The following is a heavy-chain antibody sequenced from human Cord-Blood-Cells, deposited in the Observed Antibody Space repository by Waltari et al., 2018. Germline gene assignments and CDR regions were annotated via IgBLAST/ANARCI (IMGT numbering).Heavy chain of an antibody. Sequence: EVQLLESGGGLVQPGGSLRLSCAASGFTVSSNYMSWVHQAPGKGLEWVSVIYSGGSTYYADSVKGRFTISRHNSKNTLYLQMNSLRAEDTAVYYCARDGSNWDSDAFDIWGQGTMVTVSS. CDR3: ARDGSNWDSDAFDI. CDR1: GFTVSSNY. CDR2: IYSGGST. J-gene: IGHJ3*02. V-gene: IGHV3-53*04. D-gene: IGHD1-7*01.